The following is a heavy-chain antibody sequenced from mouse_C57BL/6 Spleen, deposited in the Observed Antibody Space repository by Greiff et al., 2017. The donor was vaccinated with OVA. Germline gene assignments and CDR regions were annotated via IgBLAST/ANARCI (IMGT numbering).Heavy chain of an antibody. CDR2: INPSSGYT. D-gene: IGHD1-1*01. CDR1: GYTFTSYT. V-gene: IGHV1-4*01. CDR3: ARSGDTTVVAPFAY. Sequence: VQLQQSGAELARPGASVKMSCKASGYTFTSYTMHWVKQRPGQGLEWIGYINPSSGYTKYNQKFKDKATLTADKSSSTAYMQLSSLTSEDSAVYYCARSGDTTVVAPFAYWGQGTLVTVSA. J-gene: IGHJ3*01.